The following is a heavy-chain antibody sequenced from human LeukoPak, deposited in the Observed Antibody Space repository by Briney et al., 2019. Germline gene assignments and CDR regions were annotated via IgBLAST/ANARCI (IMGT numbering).Heavy chain of an antibody. CDR2: IYYSGST. CDR3: ARHAGSGSYVYGFDY. J-gene: IGHJ4*02. CDR1: GGSISSYY. V-gene: IGHV4-59*08. D-gene: IGHD1-26*01. Sequence: SETLSLTCTVSGGSISSYYWSWPRQPPGKGLEWIGYIYYSGSTNYNPSLKSRVTISVDTSKNQFSLKLSSVTAADTAVYYCARHAGSGSYVYGFDYWGQGTLVTVSS.